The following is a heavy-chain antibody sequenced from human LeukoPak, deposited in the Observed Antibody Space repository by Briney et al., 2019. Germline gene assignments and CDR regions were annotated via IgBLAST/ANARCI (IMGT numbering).Heavy chain of an antibody. CDR1: GGSICSYY. Sequence: SETLSLTCTVPGGSICSYYWCWIRHPPGKGLWRIGHINYSGSTKYNTSLKSRVTMSVDTSKNQFSLKLSSVTAADTAMYYCAREGRKDYVYFDHWGQGSLVTVSS. CDR2: INYSGST. CDR3: AREGRKDYVYFDH. V-gene: IGHV4-59*01. D-gene: IGHD4-17*01. J-gene: IGHJ4*02.